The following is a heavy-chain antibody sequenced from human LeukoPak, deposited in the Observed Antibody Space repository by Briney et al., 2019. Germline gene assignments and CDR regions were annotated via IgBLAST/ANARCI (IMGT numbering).Heavy chain of an antibody. CDR1: GYIFTPNG. V-gene: IGHV1-18*01. Sequence: ASVRVSCKASGYIFTPNGFSWVRQAPRQGLQWLGWVSGYNGNTNYAQKFQGRVTMTTETSRSTVYMELRSLTSDDTAVYYCARDFGDYAHFDYWGQGTLVTVSS. J-gene: IGHJ4*02. D-gene: IGHD4-17*01. CDR3: ARDFGDYAHFDY. CDR2: VSGYNGNT.